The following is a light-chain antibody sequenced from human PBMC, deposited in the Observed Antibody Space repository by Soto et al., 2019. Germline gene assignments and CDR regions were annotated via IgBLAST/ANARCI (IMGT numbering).Light chain of an antibody. J-gene: IGKJ2*01. CDR2: GAS. CDR1: QSVSSSY. Sequence: EIVLTQSPGTLSLSPGERATLSCRASQSVSSSYLAWYQQKPGQAPRLLIFGASSRATGIPDRFSGSGSGTDFTLTISRLEPEDFAVYYCQQYGTSSYTFGQGTNREIK. V-gene: IGKV3-20*01. CDR3: QQYGTSSYT.